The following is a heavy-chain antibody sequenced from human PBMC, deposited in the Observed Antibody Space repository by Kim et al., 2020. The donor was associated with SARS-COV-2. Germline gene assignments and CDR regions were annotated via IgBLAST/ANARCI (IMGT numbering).Heavy chain of an antibody. CDR2: VYHSGST. CDR1: GGSISSSFNY. CDR3: ARLPNDSSGYVDC. J-gene: IGHJ4*02. V-gene: IGHV4-39*01. D-gene: IGHD3-22*01. Sequence: SETQSLTCTVSGGSISSSFNYWGWIRQPPGKGLEWIGSVYHSGSTYDSPSLKSRVTVSVDTSKNWFSLKVTSVTAADTAVYFCARLPNDSSGYVDCWGQGILVTVSS.